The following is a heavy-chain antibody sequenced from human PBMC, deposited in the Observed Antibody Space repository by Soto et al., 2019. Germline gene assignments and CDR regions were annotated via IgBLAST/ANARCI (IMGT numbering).Heavy chain of an antibody. CDR2: ISSSSSTI. CDR1: GFTFSSYS. D-gene: IGHD5-18*01. Sequence: PGGSLRLSCAASGFTFSSYSMNWVRQAPGKGLEWVSYISSSSSTIYYADSVKGRFTISRDNAKNSLYLQMNSLGAEDTAVYYCARDQPGYSYGYGLGYWGQGTLVTVSS. J-gene: IGHJ4*02. V-gene: IGHV3-48*01. CDR3: ARDQPGYSYGYGLGY.